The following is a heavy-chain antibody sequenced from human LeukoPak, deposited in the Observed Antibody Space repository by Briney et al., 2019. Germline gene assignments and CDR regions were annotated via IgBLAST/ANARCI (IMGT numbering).Heavy chain of an antibody. D-gene: IGHD3-10*01. J-gene: IGHJ6*03. Sequence: PGGSLRLSCAASGFTFSSYSMNWVRQAPGKGLEWVSSISSSSSYIYYADSVKGRFTISRDNAKNSLYLQMNSLRAEDTAVYYCARTESITMVRGVEHYYYYYMDVWGKGTTVTVSS. V-gene: IGHV3-21*01. CDR2: ISSSSSYI. CDR3: ARTESITMVRGVEHYYYYYMDV. CDR1: GFTFSSYS.